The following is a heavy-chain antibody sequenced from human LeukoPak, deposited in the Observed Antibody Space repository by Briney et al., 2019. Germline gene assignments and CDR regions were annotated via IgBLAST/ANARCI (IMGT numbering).Heavy chain of an antibody. J-gene: IGHJ6*02. CDR1: GFTFSSYW. D-gene: IGHD2-15*01. Sequence: GGSLRLSCAASGFTFSSYWMHWVRQAPGKGLAWVSRINSDGSSTNYADSVKGRFTISRDNAKNTLYLQINSLRAEDTAVYYCARDISVHYCSGGSCYPFYYYYGLDVWGQGSSVTVSS. CDR3: ARDISVHYCSGGSCYPFYYYYGLDV. CDR2: INSDGSST. V-gene: IGHV3-74*01.